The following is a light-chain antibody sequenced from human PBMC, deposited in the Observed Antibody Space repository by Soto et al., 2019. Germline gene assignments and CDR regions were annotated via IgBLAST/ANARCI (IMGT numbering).Light chain of an antibody. CDR1: SSNIGAGYD. CDR3: QSYDSSLSGSGVV. CDR2: GHS. V-gene: IGLV1-40*01. Sequence: QSVLTQPPSVSGAPGQRVTISCTGSSSNIGAGYDVHWYQQLPGTAPKLLIYGHSNRPSGVPDRFSGSKSGTSASLAITGLQAEDEADYYCQSYDSSLSGSGVVFGGGTKLTVL. J-gene: IGLJ2*01.